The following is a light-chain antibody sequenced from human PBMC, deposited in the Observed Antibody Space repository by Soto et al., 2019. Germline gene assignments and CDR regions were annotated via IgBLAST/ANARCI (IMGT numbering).Light chain of an antibody. J-gene: IGKJ3*01. Sequence: ELVLTQSPGTLSVSPGERATLSCRASQSVSSTYLAWYQQKLGQAPRLLIHGASSRATGIPDRFSGSGSGTDFTLTISRLEPEDVAVYYCQQYGSFTFGPGTKVEIK. CDR1: QSVSSTY. CDR3: QQYGSFT. CDR2: GAS. V-gene: IGKV3-20*01.